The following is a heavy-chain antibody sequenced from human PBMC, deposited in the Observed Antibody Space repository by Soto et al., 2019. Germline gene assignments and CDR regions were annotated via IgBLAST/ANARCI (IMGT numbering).Heavy chain of an antibody. CDR2: LTKSGSYR. CDR1: GFTFSDYY. J-gene: IGHJ3*01. CDR3: ARCKGSGYSDDPFDV. D-gene: IGHD3-22*01. Sequence: QVQLVESGGGLVKPGESLRLSCAASGFTFSDYYMSWIRQTPGKGLEWVSYLTKSGSYRSYADSVKGRFTISRDNAKNSLYLQMNGLRVEDTAVYYCARCKGSGYSDDPFDVWGQGTMVTVSS. V-gene: IGHV3-11*06.